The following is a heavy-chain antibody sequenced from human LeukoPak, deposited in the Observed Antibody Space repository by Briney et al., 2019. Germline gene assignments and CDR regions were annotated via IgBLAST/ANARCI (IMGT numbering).Heavy chain of an antibody. J-gene: IGHJ6*03. CDR2: IYYTGST. V-gene: IGHV4-61*01. CDR3: ARGRVSSSTWYSTYYYYFYMDV. Sequence: SGTLSLTCAVSGGSISSSNWWSWIRQPPGKGLEWIGYIYYTGSTNHNPSLKSRVTISVDTSKNQFSLKLSSVTAADTAVYFCARGRVSSSTWYSTYYYYFYMDVWGKGTTVTVSS. D-gene: IGHD1-1*01. CDR1: GGSISSSNW.